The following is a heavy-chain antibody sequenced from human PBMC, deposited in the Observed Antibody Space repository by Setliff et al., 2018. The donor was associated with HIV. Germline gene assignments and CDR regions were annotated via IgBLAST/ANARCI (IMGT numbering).Heavy chain of an antibody. CDR2: VSSIGNT. Sequence: KPSETLSLTCSVSGISINGYYWSWIRQSPRTRLEWIGYVSSIGNTNYNPSLKSRVTISVDTSKNQFSLKLSSVTAADTAVYYCAGSIVVVTAAPLTWGQGTLVTVSS. CDR3: AGSIVVVTAAPLT. CDR1: GISINGYY. D-gene: IGHD2-21*02. V-gene: IGHV4-4*08. J-gene: IGHJ5*02.